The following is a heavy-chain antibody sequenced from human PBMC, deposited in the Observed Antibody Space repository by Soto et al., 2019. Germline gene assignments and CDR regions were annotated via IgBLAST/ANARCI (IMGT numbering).Heavy chain of an antibody. CDR1: GFTFRSFT. D-gene: IGHD6-13*01. CDR3: TRDASRDSSARGWFDP. J-gene: IGHJ5*02. CDR2: ISSSSAYI. V-gene: IGHV3-21*01. Sequence: GGSLRLSCAASGFTFRSFTMNWVRQAPGKGLEWVATISSSSAYIYYTDALRGRFTISRDNAKNSLHLQMNSLRAEDTAVYYCTRDASRDSSARGWFDPWGPGTLVTVSS.